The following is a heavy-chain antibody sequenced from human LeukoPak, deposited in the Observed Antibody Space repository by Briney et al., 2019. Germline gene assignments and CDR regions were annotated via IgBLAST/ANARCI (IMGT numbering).Heavy chain of an antibody. D-gene: IGHD3-3*01. Sequence: SETLSLTCAVYGGSFSGYYWSWIRQPPGKGLEWIGEINHSGSTNYNPSLKSRVTISVDTSKNQFSLKLSSVTAEDTAVYYCARDYRYDFWSGYEYYGMDVWGQGTTVTVSS. J-gene: IGHJ6*02. CDR2: INHSGST. CDR1: GGSFSGYY. V-gene: IGHV4-34*01. CDR3: ARDYRYDFWSGYEYYGMDV.